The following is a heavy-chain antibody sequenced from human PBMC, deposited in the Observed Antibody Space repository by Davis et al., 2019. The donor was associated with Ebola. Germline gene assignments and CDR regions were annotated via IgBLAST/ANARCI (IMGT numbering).Heavy chain of an antibody. V-gene: IGHV3-30*18. Sequence: PGGSLRLSCAASGFTFSSYGMHWVRQAPGKGLEWVAVISYDGSNKYYADSVKGRFTISRDNSKNTLYLQMNSLRAEDTAVYYCAKGGIVVVPAAIYYYYYYMDVWGKGTTVTVSS. CDR2: ISYDGSNK. CDR1: GFTFSSYG. CDR3: AKGGIVVVPAAIYYYYYYMDV. D-gene: IGHD2-2*01. J-gene: IGHJ6*03.